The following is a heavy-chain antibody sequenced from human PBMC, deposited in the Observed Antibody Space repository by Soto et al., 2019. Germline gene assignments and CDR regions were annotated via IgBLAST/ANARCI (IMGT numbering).Heavy chain of an antibody. CDR1: GFTFISHW. Sequence: PGRSLTLSCTASGFTFISHWMCWVRQAPGKGLEWVATINQGGSEKYYVDSVKGRFTISRDNAKNSLYLQVNSLRVEDTAVYYCARDGLDAALDFDYWGQGA. D-gene: IGHD2-15*01. J-gene: IGHJ4*02. CDR2: INQGGSEK. V-gene: IGHV3-7*01. CDR3: ARDGLDAALDFDY.